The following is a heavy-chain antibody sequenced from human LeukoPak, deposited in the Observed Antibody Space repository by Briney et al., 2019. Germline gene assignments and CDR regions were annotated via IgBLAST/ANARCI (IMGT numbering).Heavy chain of an antibody. D-gene: IGHD6-19*01. CDR1: GGSFSGYY. J-gene: IGHJ5*02. CDR3: ASSIAVAGTTDNWFDP. CDR2: INHSGST. Sequence: SETLSLTCAVYGGSFSGYYWSWIRQPPGKGLEWIGEINHSGSTNSNPSLKSRVTISVDTSKNQFSLKLSSVTAADTAVYYCASSIAVAGTTDNWFDPWGQGTLVTVSS. V-gene: IGHV4-34*01.